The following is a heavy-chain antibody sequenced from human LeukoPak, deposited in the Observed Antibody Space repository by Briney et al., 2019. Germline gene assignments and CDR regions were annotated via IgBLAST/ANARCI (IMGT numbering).Heavy chain of an antibody. D-gene: IGHD5-18*01. CDR2: INDRGIAT. Sequence: HPGGSLRLSCAASGFTISNYAMSWVRQAPGKGLEWVSTINDRGIATYYADSVKGRFTISRDNSKNTLSLQVSSLRAEDTAIYYCAKGLKTAVGPYKGYHYYMDVWGKGTTVTVSS. CDR1: GFTISNYA. CDR3: AKGLKTAVGPYKGYHYYMDV. V-gene: IGHV3-23*01. J-gene: IGHJ6*03.